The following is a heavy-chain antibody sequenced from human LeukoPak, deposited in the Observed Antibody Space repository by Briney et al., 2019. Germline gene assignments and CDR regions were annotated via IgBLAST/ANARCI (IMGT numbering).Heavy chain of an antibody. CDR2: IYPGDSDT. CDR3: ARRNSSGSHIDY. Sequence: GESLQISWKGSGYSFTSYWIGWVRQVPGKGLGWMGIIYPGDSDTRYSPSFQGQVTISADKSISTAYLQWSSLKASDTAMYYCARRNSSGSHIDYWGQGTLVTVSS. V-gene: IGHV5-51*01. D-gene: IGHD6-19*01. CDR1: GYSFTSYW. J-gene: IGHJ4*02.